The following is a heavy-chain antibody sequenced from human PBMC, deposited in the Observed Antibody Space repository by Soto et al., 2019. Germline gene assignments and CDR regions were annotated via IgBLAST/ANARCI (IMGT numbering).Heavy chain of an antibody. CDR2: ISSSSSYI. Sequence: GGSLRLSCAASGFTFSRYSMNWVLQAPWKGLEWVSSISSSSSYIYYADSVKGRFTISRDNAKNSLYLQMNSLRAEDTAVYYCARDHCSSTSCIYYYYYYMDVWGKGTTVTVSS. D-gene: IGHD2-2*01. J-gene: IGHJ6*03. V-gene: IGHV3-21*01. CDR3: ARDHCSSTSCIYYYYYYMDV. CDR1: GFTFSRYS.